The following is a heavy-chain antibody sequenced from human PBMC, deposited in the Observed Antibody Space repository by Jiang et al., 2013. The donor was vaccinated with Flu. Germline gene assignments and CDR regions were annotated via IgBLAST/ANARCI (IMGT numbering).Heavy chain of an antibody. V-gene: IGHV4-4*07. CDR3: AITYYFDGSGYFSNDAFDI. D-gene: IGHD3-22*01. J-gene: IGHJ3*02. Sequence: EWIGRMYTSGSKNYNPSLESRVTMSIDTSKKQFSMKLTSVTAADTAVYYCAITYYFDGSGYFSNDAFDIWGQGTRVTVSS. CDR2: MYTSGSK.